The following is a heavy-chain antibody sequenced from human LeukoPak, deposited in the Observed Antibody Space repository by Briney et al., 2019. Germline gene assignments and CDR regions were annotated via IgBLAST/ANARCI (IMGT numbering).Heavy chain of an antibody. CDR3: ARAKGSRTYYDFWSGYYEEGEHFDY. D-gene: IGHD3-3*01. Sequence: SQTLSLTCTVSGGSISSGSYYWSWLRQPAGKGLEWIGRIYTSGSTNYNPSLKSRVTISVDTSKNQFSLKLSSVTAADTAVYYCARAKGSRTYYDFWSGYYEEGEHFDYWGQGTLVTVSS. CDR1: GGSISSGSYY. CDR2: IYTSGST. V-gene: IGHV4-61*02. J-gene: IGHJ4*02.